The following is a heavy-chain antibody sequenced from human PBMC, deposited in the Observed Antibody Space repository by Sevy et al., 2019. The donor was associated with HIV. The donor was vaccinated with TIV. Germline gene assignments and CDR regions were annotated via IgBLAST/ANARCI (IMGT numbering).Heavy chain of an antibody. Sequence: GGSLRLSCAASGFDFSIYSMSWVRQAPGKGLEWVSTLSFGCGKINYADSVKGRFTISRDNSKSSVYLQMNKRRVEDTAVYYCAREGCTKPHDYWGQGTLVTVSS. V-gene: IGHV3-23*01. CDR2: LSFGCGKI. D-gene: IGHD2-8*01. CDR3: AREGCTKPHDY. CDR1: GFDFSIYS. J-gene: IGHJ4*02.